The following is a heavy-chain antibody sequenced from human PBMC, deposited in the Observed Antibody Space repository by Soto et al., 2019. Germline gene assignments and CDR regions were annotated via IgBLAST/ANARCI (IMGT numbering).Heavy chain of an antibody. CDR1: GGSMSSHY. V-gene: IGHV4-59*11. J-gene: IGHJ4*02. CDR3: ARADPDASVGF. CDR2: ISYSGSS. Sequence: TVSGGSMSSHYWTWLRQPPGKGLEWIGYISYSGSSYYNPSLKSRVTISADTSRNQFSLRLTSVIAADTAVYFCARADPDASVGFWGQGTLFTVSS. D-gene: IGHD3-16*01.